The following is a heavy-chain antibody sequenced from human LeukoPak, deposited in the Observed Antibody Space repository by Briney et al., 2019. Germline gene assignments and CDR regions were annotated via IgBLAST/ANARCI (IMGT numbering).Heavy chain of an antibody. Sequence: ASVKVSCKASGYTFTSYYMHWVRQAPGQGLEWMGIINPSGGSTSYAQKFQGRVTMTRDTSISTAYMELSRLRSDDTAVYYCARDRPITMVRGVARTPDYWGQGTLVTVSS. CDR3: ARDRPITMVRGVARTPDY. J-gene: IGHJ4*02. CDR2: INPSGGST. CDR1: GYTFTSYY. V-gene: IGHV1-46*01. D-gene: IGHD3-10*01.